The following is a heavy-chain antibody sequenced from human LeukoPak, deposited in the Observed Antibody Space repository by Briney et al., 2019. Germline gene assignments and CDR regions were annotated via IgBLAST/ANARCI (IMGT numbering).Heavy chain of an antibody. CDR1: GFTFSSFA. CDR2: ISGSGGST. D-gene: IGHD3-22*01. V-gene: IGHV3-23*01. CDR3: AKGSYYDSSGSFYFDY. Sequence: GGSLKLSCAASGFTFSSFAMSWVRQAPGKGLEWVSTISGSGGSTYYADSVKGRFTISRDNSKNTLYVQVNSLGTEDTAAYYCAKGSYYDSSGSFYFDYWGQGTLVTVSS. J-gene: IGHJ4*02.